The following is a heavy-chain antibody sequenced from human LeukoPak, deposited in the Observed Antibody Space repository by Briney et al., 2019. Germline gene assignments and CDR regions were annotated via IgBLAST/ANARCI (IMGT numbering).Heavy chain of an antibody. CDR1: GGSISSSSYY. CDR2: IYYSGST. D-gene: IGHD3-3*01. J-gene: IGHJ4*02. Sequence: PSETLSLTCPVSGGSISSSSYYWGWIRQPPGKGLEWIGSIYYSGSTYYNPSLKCRVTISVDTSKNQFSLKLSSVTAADTAVYYCARGPSRYYDFWSGYLYYFDYWGQGTLVTVSS. CDR3: ARGPSRYYDFWSGYLYYFDY. V-gene: IGHV4-39*07.